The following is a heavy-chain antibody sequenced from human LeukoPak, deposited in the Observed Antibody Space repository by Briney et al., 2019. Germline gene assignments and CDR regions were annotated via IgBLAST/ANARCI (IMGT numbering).Heavy chain of an antibody. Sequence: GGSLRLSCAASGLTFDDYGMSWVRQAPGKGLEWVSGINWNGGSTGYADSVKGRFTISRDNAKNSLYLQMNSLRAEDTALYYCARAPRDCSSTSCYSPWSYYYYMDVWGKGTTVTVSS. V-gene: IGHV3-20*04. J-gene: IGHJ6*03. CDR3: ARAPRDCSSTSCYSPWSYYYYMDV. D-gene: IGHD2-2*01. CDR1: GLTFDDYG. CDR2: INWNGGST.